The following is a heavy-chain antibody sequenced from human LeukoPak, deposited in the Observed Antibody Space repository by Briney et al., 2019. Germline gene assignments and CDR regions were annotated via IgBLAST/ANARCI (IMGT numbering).Heavy chain of an antibody. D-gene: IGHD3-3*01. CDR3: AKWVKYDFWSGTITYSMDV. V-gene: IGHV3-23*01. Sequence: GGSLRLSCAASGFTFSSYAMSWVRQAPGKGLEWVSAISGSGGSTYYADSVKGRFTISRDNSKNTLYLQMNSLRAEDTAVYYCAKWVKYDFWSGTITYSMDVWGQGTTVTVSS. CDR2: ISGSGGST. CDR1: GFTFSSYA. J-gene: IGHJ6*02.